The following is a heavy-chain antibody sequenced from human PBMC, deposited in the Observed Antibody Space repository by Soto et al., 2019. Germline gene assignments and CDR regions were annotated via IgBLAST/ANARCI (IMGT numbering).Heavy chain of an antibody. CDR3: AKDYGDIVVVPAAIVSYGMDV. CDR2: ISWNSGSI. CDR1: GFTFDDYA. J-gene: IGHJ6*02. Sequence: GGSLRLSCAASGFTFDDYAMHWVRQAPGKGLEWVSGISWNSGSIGYADSVKGRFTISRDNAKNSLYLQMNSLRAEDTALYDCAKDYGDIVVVPAAIVSYGMDVWGQGTTVTVSS. D-gene: IGHD2-2*01. V-gene: IGHV3-9*01.